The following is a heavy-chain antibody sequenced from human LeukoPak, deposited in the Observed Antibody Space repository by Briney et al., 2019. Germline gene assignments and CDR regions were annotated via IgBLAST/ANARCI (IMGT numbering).Heavy chain of an antibody. J-gene: IGHJ6*03. D-gene: IGHD6-13*01. V-gene: IGHV1-2*02. CDR3: ARGETKWGSSNWGYYYYYMDV. CDR2: INPNSGGT. CDR1: GYTFTGYY. Sequence: ASVKVSCKASGYTFTGYYMHWVRQAPGQGLEWMGWINPNSGGTNYAQKFQGRVTMTRDTSISTAYMELSRLRSDDTAVYYCARGETKWGSSNWGYYYYYMDVWGKGTTVTISS.